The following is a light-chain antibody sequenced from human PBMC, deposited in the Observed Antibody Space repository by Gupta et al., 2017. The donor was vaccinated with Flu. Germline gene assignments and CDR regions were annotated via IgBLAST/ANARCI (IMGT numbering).Light chain of an antibody. CDR1: SPRNSY. Sequence: SSELTQDPAVSVALGQTVRITCQGDSPRNSYASWFQQKPGQAPVLVIYAKNIRPSGIPDRFSGSSSGSTASLTITGAQAEDEADYYCNSRDSTDNHQAVFGGGTKLTVL. CDR2: AKN. J-gene: IGLJ2*01. V-gene: IGLV3-19*01. CDR3: NSRDSTDNHQAV.